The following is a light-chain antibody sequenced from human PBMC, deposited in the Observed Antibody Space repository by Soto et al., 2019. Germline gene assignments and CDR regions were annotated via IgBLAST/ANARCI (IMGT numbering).Light chain of an antibody. CDR1: QSVSSR. Sequence: MVLTQSPRTLSLSPGERATLSCRASQSVSSRLAWYQQKPGQAPRLLISGASSRATGIPDRFSGSGSGTDFALTISRLEPEDFAVYYCQQYHTSPWTFGQGTKVDIK. V-gene: IGKV3-20*01. CDR3: QQYHTSPWT. CDR2: GAS. J-gene: IGKJ1*01.